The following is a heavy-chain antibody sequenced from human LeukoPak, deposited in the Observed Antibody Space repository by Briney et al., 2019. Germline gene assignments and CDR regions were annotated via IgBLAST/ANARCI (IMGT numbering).Heavy chain of an antibody. D-gene: IGHD3-22*01. CDR3: ARGSYDSSGYYSQLYNWVDP. CDR2: ISSSSSYI. J-gene: IGHJ5*02. CDR1: GFTFSSYS. V-gene: IGHV3-21*01. Sequence: PGGSLRLSCAASGFTFSSYSMNWVRQAPGKGLEWVSSISSSSSYIYYADSVKGRFTISRDNAKNSLYLQMNSLRAEDTAVYYCARGSYDSSGYYSQLYNWVDPWGQGNLVTVSS.